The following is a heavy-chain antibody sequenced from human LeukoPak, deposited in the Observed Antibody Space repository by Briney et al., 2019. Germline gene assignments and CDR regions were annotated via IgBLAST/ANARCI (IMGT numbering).Heavy chain of an antibody. D-gene: IGHD2-15*01. V-gene: IGHV1-2*02. CDR1: GYTFTGYY. CDR2: INPNSGGT. Sequence: ASVKVSCKASGYTFTGYYMHWVRQAPGQGLEWMGWINPNSGGTNYAQKFQGRVTMTRDTSISTAYMELSRLRSDDTAVYYCARDTGGIVVVVAATGGNWFDPWGQGTLVTVSS. CDR3: ARDTGGIVVVVAATGGNWFDP. J-gene: IGHJ5*02.